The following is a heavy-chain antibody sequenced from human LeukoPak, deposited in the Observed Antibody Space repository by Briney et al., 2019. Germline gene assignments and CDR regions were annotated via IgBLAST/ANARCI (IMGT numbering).Heavy chain of an antibody. CDR1: GGSISSYY. CDR2: IYYSGST. V-gene: IGHV4-59*12. D-gene: IGHD6-13*01. Sequence: SETLSLTCTVSGGSISSYYWSWIRQPPGKGLEWIGYIYYSGSTNYNPSLKSRVTISVDTSKNQFSLKLSSVTAADTAVYYCASLGGSSPFDPWGQGTLVTVSS. J-gene: IGHJ5*02. CDR3: ASLGGSSPFDP.